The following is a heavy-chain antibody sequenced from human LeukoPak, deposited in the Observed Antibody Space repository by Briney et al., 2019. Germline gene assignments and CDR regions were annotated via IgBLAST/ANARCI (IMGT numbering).Heavy chain of an antibody. Sequence: SETLTLTCTVSGGSISSSSYYWGWIRPPPGKGLEWIGSIYYSGSTYYNPSLKSRVTISVDTSKNQFSLKVTSVTAADTAVYYCARHATARVVVAITGDYWGQGSLVTVSS. J-gene: IGHJ4*02. V-gene: IGHV4-39*01. CDR1: GGSISSSSYY. D-gene: IGHD2-15*01. CDR2: IYYSGST. CDR3: ARHATARVVVAITGDY.